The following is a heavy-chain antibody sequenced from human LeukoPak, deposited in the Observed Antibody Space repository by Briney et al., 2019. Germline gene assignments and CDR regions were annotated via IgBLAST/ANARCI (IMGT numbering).Heavy chain of an antibody. CDR3: AKSFGGYYYYMDV. Sequence: GGSLRLSCAASGFTFSSYGMSWVRQAPGKGLEWVSAISGSGGSTYYADSVKGRFTISRDNSKNTLYLQMNSLTTEDTAVYYCAKSFGGYYYYMDVWGRGTTVTVSS. V-gene: IGHV3-23*01. CDR2: ISGSGGST. D-gene: IGHD3-10*01. J-gene: IGHJ6*03. CDR1: GFTFSSYG.